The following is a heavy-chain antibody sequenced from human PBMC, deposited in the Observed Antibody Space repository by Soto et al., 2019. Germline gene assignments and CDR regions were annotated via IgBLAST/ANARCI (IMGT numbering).Heavy chain of an antibody. Sequence: QVQLVESGGGVVQPGRSLRLSCAASGFTFSSYGMHWVRQAPGKGLEWVVVISYDGSNKYYADSVKGRFTISRDNSKNTLYLQMNSLRAEDTAVYYCAKDRVKATVTTALDYWGQGTLVTVSS. J-gene: IGHJ4*02. V-gene: IGHV3-30*18. CDR3: AKDRVKATVTTALDY. CDR1: GFTFSSYG. D-gene: IGHD4-17*01. CDR2: ISYDGSNK.